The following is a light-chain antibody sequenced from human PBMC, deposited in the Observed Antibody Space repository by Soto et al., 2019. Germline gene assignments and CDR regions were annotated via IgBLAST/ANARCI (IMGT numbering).Light chain of an antibody. Sequence: QSVLTQPPSVSGAPGQRVTISCTGSSSNIGAGYDVHWYQQFPGTAPRLLIYANINRPSGVPDRFSGSKSGTSASLTITGLQAEDEAEYYCQSYDSSLSGSGFGGGTKVTVL. CDR3: QSYDSSLSGSG. V-gene: IGLV1-40*01. CDR1: SSNIGAGYD. J-gene: IGLJ2*01. CDR2: ANI.